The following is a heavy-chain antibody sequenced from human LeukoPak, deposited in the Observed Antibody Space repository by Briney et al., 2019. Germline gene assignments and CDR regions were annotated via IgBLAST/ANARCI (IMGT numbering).Heavy chain of an antibody. V-gene: IGHV3-7*01. J-gene: IGHJ4*01. D-gene: IGHD5-18*01. Sequence: GGSLRLSCAASGFTFSSYWMSWVRQAPGKGLEWVANIKQDGSEKYYVDSVKGRFTISRDNAKNSLYLQMNSLRAEDTAVYYCARGTRADTAMVSLDYWGHGTLVTVSS. CDR2: IKQDGSEK. CDR1: GFTFSSYW. CDR3: ARGTRADTAMVSLDY.